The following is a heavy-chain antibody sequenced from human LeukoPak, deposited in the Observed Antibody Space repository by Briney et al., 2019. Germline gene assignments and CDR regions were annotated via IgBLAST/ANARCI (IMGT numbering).Heavy chain of an antibody. Sequence: SGPALVKPTQTLTLTYTFSGFSLSTSGMCVSWIRQPPGKALEWLARIDWDDDKYYSTSLKTRLTISKDTSKNQVVLTMTNMDPVDTATYYCARAGSGGTYNWFDPWGQGTLVTVSS. CDR2: IDWDDDK. J-gene: IGHJ5*02. CDR1: GFSLSTSGMC. V-gene: IGHV2-70*11. CDR3: ARAGSGGTYNWFDP. D-gene: IGHD2-15*01.